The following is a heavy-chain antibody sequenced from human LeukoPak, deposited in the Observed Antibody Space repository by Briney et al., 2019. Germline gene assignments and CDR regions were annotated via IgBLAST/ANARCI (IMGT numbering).Heavy chain of an antibody. CDR3: AKDREVVPAAIALDY. J-gene: IGHJ4*02. D-gene: IGHD2-2*02. Sequence: GGSLRLSCAASGFTFSSYGMHWVRQAPGKGLEWVAVISYDGSNKYYADSVKGRFTISRDNSKNTLYLQMNSLRAEDTAVYYCAKDREVVPAAIALDYWGQGTLVTVSS. V-gene: IGHV3-30*18. CDR1: GFTFSSYG. CDR2: ISYDGSNK.